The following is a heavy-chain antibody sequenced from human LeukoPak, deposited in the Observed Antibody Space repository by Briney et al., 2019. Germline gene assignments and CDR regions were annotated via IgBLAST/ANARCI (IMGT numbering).Heavy chain of an antibody. V-gene: IGHV3-20*04. J-gene: IGHJ4*02. CDR3: ARPTSSSGWRIFDY. D-gene: IGHD6-19*01. CDR1: GFTFSSYG. Sequence: PGGSLRLSCAASGFTFSSYGMSWVRQAPGKGLEWVSGINWNGGSTGYADSVKGRFTISRDNAKNSLYLQMNSLRAEDTALYYCARPTSSSGWRIFDYWGQGTLVTVSS. CDR2: INWNGGST.